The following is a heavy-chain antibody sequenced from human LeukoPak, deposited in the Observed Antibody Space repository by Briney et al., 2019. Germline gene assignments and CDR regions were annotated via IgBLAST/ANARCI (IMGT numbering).Heavy chain of an antibody. Sequence: ASVKVSCKASGYTFTDYYMHWVRQAPGQGFEWMGWINPNDGDTNYAQKFQGRVTMARDTSISTAHMEVSRLRSDDTAVYYCARANFLYCSSTTCLFDYWGQGTLVTVS. CDR3: ARANFLYCSSTTCLFDY. J-gene: IGHJ4*02. CDR2: INPNDGDT. V-gene: IGHV1-2*02. D-gene: IGHD2-2*01. CDR1: GYTFTDYY.